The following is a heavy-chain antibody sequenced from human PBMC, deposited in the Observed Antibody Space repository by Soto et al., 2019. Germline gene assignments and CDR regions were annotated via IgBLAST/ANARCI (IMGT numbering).Heavy chain of an antibody. CDR3: ARRGPGTYFDY. V-gene: IGHV3-53*01. J-gene: IGHJ4*02. CDR2: IYSGGGT. D-gene: IGHD6-13*01. Sequence: GGSLRLSCAASGFTVSSSSMSWVRQAPGKGLEWVSVIYSGGGTYYADSVRGRFTISRDNSKNTLYLQMNSLRAEDTAVYYCARRGPGTYFDYWGQGTLVTVSS. CDR1: GFTVSSSS.